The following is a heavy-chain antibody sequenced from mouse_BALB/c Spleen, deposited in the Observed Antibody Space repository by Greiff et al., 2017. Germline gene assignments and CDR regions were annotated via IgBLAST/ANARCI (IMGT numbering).Heavy chain of an antibody. CDR1: GFSFTGYG. CDR2: IWGDGST. D-gene: IGHD1-2*01. Sequence: VQGVESGPGLVAPSQSLSITCTVSGFSFTGYGVNWVRQPPGKGLEWLGMIWGDGSTDYNSALKSRLSISKDNSKSQVFLKMNSLQTDDTARYYCASYDGYDWGQGTLVTVSA. V-gene: IGHV2-6-7*01. J-gene: IGHJ3*01. CDR3: ASYDGYD.